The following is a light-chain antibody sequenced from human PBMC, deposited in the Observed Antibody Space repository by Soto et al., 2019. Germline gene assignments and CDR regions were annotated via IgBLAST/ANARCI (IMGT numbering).Light chain of an antibody. CDR3: SSYTSTSSYV. Sequence: SALTQPAYVYASPGQSITISCIETSSDIGGSYHVSWHQQHPGKAPKLIIYDVTNRPSGVSNRFSGSKTGNTASLIISGLQAEDEADYYCSSYTSTSSYVFGSGTKATVL. V-gene: IGLV2-14*03. J-gene: IGLJ1*01. CDR1: SSDIGGSYH. CDR2: DVT.